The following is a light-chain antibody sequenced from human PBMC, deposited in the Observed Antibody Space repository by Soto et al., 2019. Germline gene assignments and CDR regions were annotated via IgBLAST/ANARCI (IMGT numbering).Light chain of an antibody. CDR3: QQRSNWPT. CDR1: QSVSSY. Sequence: EIVLTQSPAPLSLSPGERAPLSCRASQSVSSYLAWYQQKPGQAPRLLIYDASNRATGIPARFSGSGSGTDFTLTISSLEPEDFAVYYCQQRSNWPTFGQGTEVDIK. V-gene: IGKV3-11*01. J-gene: IGKJ1*01. CDR2: DAS.